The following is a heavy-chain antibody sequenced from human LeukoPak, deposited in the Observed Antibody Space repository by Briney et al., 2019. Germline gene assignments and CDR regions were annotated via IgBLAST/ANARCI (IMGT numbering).Heavy chain of an antibody. CDR1: GYTFTGYY. D-gene: IGHD3-9*01. Sequence: ASVTVSCKASGYTFTGYYMHWVRQAPGQGLEWMGRINPNSGGTNYAQKFQGRVTMTRDTSISTAYMELSRLRSGDTAVYYCARDLAYYDILTYWGQGTLVTVSS. CDR2: INPNSGGT. V-gene: IGHV1-2*06. CDR3: ARDLAYYDILTY. J-gene: IGHJ4*02.